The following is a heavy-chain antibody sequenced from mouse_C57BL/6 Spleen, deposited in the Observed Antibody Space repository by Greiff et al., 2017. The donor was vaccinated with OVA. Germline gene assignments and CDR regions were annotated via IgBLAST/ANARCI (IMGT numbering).Heavy chain of an antibody. CDR3: ARGDTTGDY. CDR2: IDPSDSYT. D-gene: IGHD2-12*01. CDR1: GYTFTSYW. V-gene: IGHV1-59*01. J-gene: IGHJ2*01. Sequence: QVQLQQPGAELVRPGTSVKLSCKASGYTFTSYWMHWVKQRPGQGLEWIGVIDPSDSYTNYHQTFTGKATLTVDTSSSAAYMQLSSLTSEDSAVYYCARGDTTGDYWGKGTTLTVSS.